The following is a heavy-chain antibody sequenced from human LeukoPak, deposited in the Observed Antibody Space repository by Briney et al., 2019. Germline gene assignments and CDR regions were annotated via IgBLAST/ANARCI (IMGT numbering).Heavy chain of an antibody. V-gene: IGHV3-23*01. D-gene: IGHD6-13*01. CDR3: AKESTSNLGIAAAVDFDY. J-gene: IGHJ4*02. Sequence: PGGSLRLSCAASGFTFTNYAMNWVRQAPGKGLEWVSAISSSGGSTYYADSVKGRFTISRDNSKNTLYLQMNSLRAEDTALYYCAKESTSNLGIAAAVDFDYWGQGTLVTVSS. CDR2: ISSSGGST. CDR1: GFTFTNYA.